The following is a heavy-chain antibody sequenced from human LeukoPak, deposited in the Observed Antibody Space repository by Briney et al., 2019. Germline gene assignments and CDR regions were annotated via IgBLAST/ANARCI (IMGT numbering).Heavy chain of an antibody. CDR3: ARHRFASPLDS. V-gene: IGHV4-59*08. D-gene: IGHD2-21*01. CDR1: GVSSSSSY. Sequence: SETLSLTCTVSGVSSSSSYWSWLRQPPGKGLEWIGYIFYTGDSNHNPSFKSRVSISLDTSKDQISLKLYSVTAADTAVYYCARHRFASPLDSWGQGTLVTVSS. J-gene: IGHJ4*02. CDR2: IFYTGDS.